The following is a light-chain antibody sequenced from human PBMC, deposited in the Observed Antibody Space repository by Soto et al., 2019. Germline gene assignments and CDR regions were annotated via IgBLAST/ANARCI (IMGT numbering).Light chain of an antibody. CDR3: LQDHDDSWT. V-gene: IGKV1-5*01. J-gene: IGKJ1*01. CDR1: QSISNW. CDR2: HAS. Sequence: DIQMTQSPSTLPASVGDRVTITCRASQSISNWLAWYQQKPGTAPKVLIYHASNLQSGVPSRFSGSGSGTEFTLTVSSLQPEDFATYYCLQDHDDSWTFGQGTKVDIK.